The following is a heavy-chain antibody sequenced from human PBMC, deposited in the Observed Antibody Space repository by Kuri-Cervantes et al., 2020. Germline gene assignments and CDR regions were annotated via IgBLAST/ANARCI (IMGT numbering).Heavy chain of an antibody. CDR2: ISAYNGNT. D-gene: IGHD3-10*01. CDR1: GYTFTSYG. V-gene: IGHV1-18*01. J-gene: IGHJ5*02. Sequence: ASVKVSCKASGYTFTSYGISWVRQAPGQGLEWMGWISAYNGNTNYAQKLQGRVTMTTDTSTSTAYMELRSLRSDDTAVYHCARRLNGPYGSGSYGTWFDPWGQGTLVTVSS. CDR3: ARRLNGPYGSGSYGTWFDP.